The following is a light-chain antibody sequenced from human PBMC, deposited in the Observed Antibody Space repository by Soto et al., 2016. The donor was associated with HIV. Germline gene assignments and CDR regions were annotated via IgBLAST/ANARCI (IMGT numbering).Light chain of an antibody. CDR2: GVS. J-gene: IGKJ5*01. CDR3: MHSLELPIT. CDR1: QSLVHTDGLTY. V-gene: IGKV2D-29*01. Sequence: IVLTQTPLSLSVAPGQPAFISCRSSQSLVHTDGLTYLYWYVQKAGQPPHLLISGVSNRLSGVPERFTGSGSGTYFTLEISRVEADDVGVYYCMHSLELPITFGPGTPLEIK.